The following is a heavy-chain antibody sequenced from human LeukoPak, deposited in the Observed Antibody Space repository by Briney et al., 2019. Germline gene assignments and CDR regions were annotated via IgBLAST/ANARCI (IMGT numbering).Heavy chain of an antibody. CDR1: GFTVSSSY. J-gene: IGHJ4*02. V-gene: IGHV3-53*01. CDR2: LYYGGHT. CDR3: AKNKAAGLYDY. D-gene: IGHD2-15*01. Sequence: GGSLRLSCAASGFTVSSSYMSWVRQAPGKGLEWVSILYYGGHTYYGASVKGRFTISRDNSKNTLYLQMNNLRAEDTALYYCAKNKAAGLYDYWGQGTLVTVSS.